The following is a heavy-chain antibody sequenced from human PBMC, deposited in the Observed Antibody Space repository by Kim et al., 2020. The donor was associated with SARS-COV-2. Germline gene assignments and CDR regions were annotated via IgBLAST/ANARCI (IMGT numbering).Heavy chain of an antibody. D-gene: IGHD6-13*01. V-gene: IGHV3-15*01. CDR2: VKRKIDGGTR. J-gene: IGHJ4*02. Sequence: GGSLRLSCAASGFSFSNSYMSWVRQAPGKGLEWVARVKRKIDGGTREYAAFVDGRFTISRDDSENTISLQMNSLRTEDIATYYCTTGFSSTYFGWGKGTL. CDR3: TTGFSSTYFG. CDR1: GFSFSNSY.